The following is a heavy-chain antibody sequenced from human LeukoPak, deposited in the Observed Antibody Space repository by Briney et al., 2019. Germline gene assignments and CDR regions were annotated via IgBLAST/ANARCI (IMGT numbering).Heavy chain of an antibody. CDR2: INHSGST. Sequence: PSETLSLTCAVYGGSFSGYYWSWIRQPPGKGLEWIGEINHSGSTNYNPSLKSRVTISVDTSKNQFSLKLSSVTAADTAVYYCARQVGGGSYENYWGQGTLVTVSS. CDR3: ARQVGGGSYENY. J-gene: IGHJ4*02. D-gene: IGHD1-26*01. V-gene: IGHV4-34*01. CDR1: GGSFSGYY.